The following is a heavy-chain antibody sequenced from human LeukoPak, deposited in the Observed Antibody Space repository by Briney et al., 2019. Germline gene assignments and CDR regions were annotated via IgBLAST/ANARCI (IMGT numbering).Heavy chain of an antibody. J-gene: IGHJ6*03. CDR3: ARLYSSSWYYYYYYMDV. CDR2: INHSGST. V-gene: IGHV4-34*01. D-gene: IGHD6-13*01. CDR1: GGSFSGYY. Sequence: KSSETLSLTCAVYGGSFSGYYWSWIRQPPGKGLEWIGEINHSGSTNYNPSLKSRVTISVDTSKNQFSLKLSSVTAADTAVYYCARLYSSSWYYYYYYMDVWGKGTTVTISS.